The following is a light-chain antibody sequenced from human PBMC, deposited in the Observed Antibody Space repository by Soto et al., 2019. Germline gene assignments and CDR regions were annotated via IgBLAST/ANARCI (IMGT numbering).Light chain of an antibody. J-gene: IGKJ2*03. Sequence: EIVLTQSPGTLSLSPGERATLSCRASQSVSSSYLAWYQQKPGQAPRLLIYGASSRATGIPDRFSGSGSGTDFTLTISRLEPEDFAVYYCQQYDGFGQGTKLEIK. V-gene: IGKV3-20*01. CDR3: QQYDG. CDR1: QSVSSSY. CDR2: GAS.